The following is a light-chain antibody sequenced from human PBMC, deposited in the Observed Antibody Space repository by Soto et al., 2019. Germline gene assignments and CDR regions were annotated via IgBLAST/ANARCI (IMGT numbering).Light chain of an antibody. J-gene: IGKJ2*01. V-gene: IGKV1-39*01. CDR2: HAS. Sequence: DIQMTQSPSSLSASVGDRVAMSCRASQSVSVSLNWYRQKPGEAPELLIFHASRLQNGVPARFSGSGSGTDFTLTISNLQPEDFATYYCQHSYTTHPTFGQGTNLAIK. CDR3: QHSYTTHPT. CDR1: QSVSVS.